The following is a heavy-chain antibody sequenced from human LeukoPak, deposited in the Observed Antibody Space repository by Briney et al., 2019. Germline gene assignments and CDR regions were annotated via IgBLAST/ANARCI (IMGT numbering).Heavy chain of an antibody. CDR1: GFSFSDYY. Sequence: GGSLTLSCAPSGFSFSDYYMSWLGQAPGDGMEWVSYVSSSGSTILYAASVKGRFTISRENAKNSLYLQINSLRAEDSAVYYCVSLCSSTSWYYYGMDVCGQGTTVTVSS. D-gene: IGHD2-2*01. CDR2: VSSSGSTI. V-gene: IGHV3-11*01. J-gene: IGHJ6*01. CDR3: VSLCSSTSWYYYGMDV.